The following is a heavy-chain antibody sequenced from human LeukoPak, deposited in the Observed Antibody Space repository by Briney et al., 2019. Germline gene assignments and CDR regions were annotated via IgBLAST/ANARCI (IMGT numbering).Heavy chain of an antibody. CDR2: IYYSGST. Sequence: SQTLSLTYTVSGGSISSGDYYWSWIRQPPGKGLEWIGYIYYSGSTYYNPSLKSRVTISVDTSKNQFSLKLSSVTAADTAVYYCARVLVGATTPWFDPWGQGTLVTVSS. CDR3: ARVLVGATTPWFDP. J-gene: IGHJ5*02. CDR1: GGSISSGDYY. V-gene: IGHV4-30-4*08. D-gene: IGHD1-26*01.